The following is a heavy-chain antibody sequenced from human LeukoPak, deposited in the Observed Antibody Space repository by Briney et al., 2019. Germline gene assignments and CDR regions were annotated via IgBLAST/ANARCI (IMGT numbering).Heavy chain of an antibody. CDR2: IKQDGSVQ. CDR1: GFMFSSNW. CDR3: TRLQIAVAGPNWFDP. Sequence: GGSLRLSCAASGFMFSSNWMSWVRLAPGKGLEWVANIKQDGSVQFYMDSLKGRFSVSRDNAKNSLYLQMNGLRVEDTAVYYCTRLQIAVAGPNWFDPWGQGTLVTVSS. V-gene: IGHV3-7*01. J-gene: IGHJ5*02. D-gene: IGHD6-19*01.